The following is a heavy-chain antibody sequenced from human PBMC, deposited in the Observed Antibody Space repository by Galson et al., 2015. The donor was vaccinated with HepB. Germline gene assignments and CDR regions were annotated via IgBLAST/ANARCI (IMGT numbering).Heavy chain of an antibody. CDR2: ISWNSGSI. CDR1: GFTFDDYA. D-gene: IGHD2-2*01. V-gene: IGHV3-9*01. CDR3: AKGASQYCSSTSCPGKTQDY. J-gene: IGHJ4*02. Sequence: SLRLSCAASGFTFDDYAMHWVRQAPGKGLEWVSGISWNSGSIGYADSVKGRFTISRDNAKNSLYLQMNSLRAEDTALYYCAKGASQYCSSTSCPGKTQDYWGQGTLVTVSS.